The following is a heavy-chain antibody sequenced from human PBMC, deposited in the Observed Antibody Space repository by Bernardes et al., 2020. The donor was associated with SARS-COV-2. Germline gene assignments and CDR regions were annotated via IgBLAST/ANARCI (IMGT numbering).Heavy chain of an antibody. V-gene: IGHV4-39*01. CDR3: AQNLWVGAAFHF. CDR2: IHYSGST. Sequence: SETLSLTCTVSGYSVSTSSFYWAWIRQPPGKGLEWIGSIHYSGSTYYNPSLKSRVTMSVDTSKNQFSLKLSSVTAADTAVYHCAQNLWVGAAFHFWGQGTMVGVSS. D-gene: IGHD3-16*01. CDR1: GYSVSTSSFY. J-gene: IGHJ3*01.